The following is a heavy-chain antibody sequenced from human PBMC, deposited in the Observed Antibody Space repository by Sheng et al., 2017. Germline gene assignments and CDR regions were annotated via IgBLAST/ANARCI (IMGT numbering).Heavy chain of an antibody. CDR3: AREAGYYDSR. V-gene: IGHV1-2*02. CDR2: INPKTGDT. CDR1: GYTFTDYY. D-gene: IGHD3-22*01. J-gene: IGHJ4*02. Sequence: QVQLVQSGAEVKKPGASVKVSCRASGYTFTDYYMHWVRQAPGEGLEWMGWINPKTGDTHYSQKFQGRVIMTRDTSISTVYMELSRLRSDDTAVYYCAREAGYYDSRWGQGTLV.